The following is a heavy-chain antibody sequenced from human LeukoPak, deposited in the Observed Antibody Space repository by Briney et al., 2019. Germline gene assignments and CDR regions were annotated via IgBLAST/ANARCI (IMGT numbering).Heavy chain of an antibody. J-gene: IGHJ4*02. Sequence: ASVKVSCKASGYTFTGYYMHWVRQAPGQGLEWMGWINPNSGGTNYAQKFQGRVTMTRDTSISTAYMELSRLRSDDTAVYYCAREGRYYDFWSGYPDYWGQGTLVTVSS. CDR1: GYTFTGYY. CDR3: AREGRYYDFWSGYPDY. D-gene: IGHD3-3*01. V-gene: IGHV1-2*02. CDR2: INPNSGGT.